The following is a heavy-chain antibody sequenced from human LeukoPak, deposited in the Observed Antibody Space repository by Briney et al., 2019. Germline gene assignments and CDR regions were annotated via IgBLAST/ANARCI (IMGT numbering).Heavy chain of an antibody. J-gene: IGHJ3*02. CDR1: GGSISSGGYY. CDR2: INHSGST. Sequence: SQTLSLTCTVSGGSISSGGYYWSWIRQPPGKGLEWIGEINHSGSTNYNPSLKSRVTISVDTSKNQFSLKLSSVTAADTAVYYCARDPAKWYSSSREAFDIWGQGTMVTVSS. D-gene: IGHD6-13*01. CDR3: ARDPAKWYSSSREAFDI. V-gene: IGHV4-30-2*01.